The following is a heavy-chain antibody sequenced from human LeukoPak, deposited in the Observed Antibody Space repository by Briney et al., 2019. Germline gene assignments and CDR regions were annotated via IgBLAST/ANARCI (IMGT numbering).Heavy chain of an antibody. CDR3: ARHRSYDSSGYYSPHPPDY. D-gene: IGHD3-22*01. Sequence: PSETLSLTCTVSGGSISSSSYYWGWIRQPPGTGLEWIGSIYYSGSTYYNPSLKSRVTISVDTSKNQFSLKLSSVTAADTAVYYCARHRSYDSSGYYSPHPPDYWGQGTLVAVSS. V-gene: IGHV4-39*01. CDR1: GGSISSSSYY. J-gene: IGHJ4*02. CDR2: IYYSGST.